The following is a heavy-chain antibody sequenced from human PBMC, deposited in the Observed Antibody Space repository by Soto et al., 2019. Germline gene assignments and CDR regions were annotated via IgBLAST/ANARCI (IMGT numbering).Heavy chain of an antibody. CDR1: GGTFSSYA. CDR3: ARCHRSFRLINYYYYGMDV. Sequence: QVQLVQSGAEVKKSGSSVKVSCKASGGTFSSYAISWVRQAPGQGLEWMGGIIPIFGTANYAQKFQGRVTITADESTSTAYMELSSLRSEDTAVYYCARCHRSFRLINYYYYGMDVWGQGTTVTVSS. V-gene: IGHV1-69*01. D-gene: IGHD3-16*02. CDR2: IIPIFGTA. J-gene: IGHJ6*02.